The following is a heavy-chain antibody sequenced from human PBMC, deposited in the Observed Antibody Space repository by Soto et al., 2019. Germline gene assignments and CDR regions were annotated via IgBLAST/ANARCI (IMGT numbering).Heavy chain of an antibody. V-gene: IGHV1-18*01. CDR2: ISAYNGNT. CDR3: ARDWRLAYYGLDV. Sequence: ASVKVSCKASGYTFTSYGFSWVRQAPGQGLEWMGWISAYNGNTNYAQKLQGRVTMTTDTSTNTAYMELRSLRSDDTAVYYCARDWRLAYYGLDVWGQGTTVTVSS. D-gene: IGHD6-25*01. J-gene: IGHJ6*02. CDR1: GYTFTSYG.